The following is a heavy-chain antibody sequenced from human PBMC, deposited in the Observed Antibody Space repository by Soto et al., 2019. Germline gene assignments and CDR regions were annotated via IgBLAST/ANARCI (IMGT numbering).Heavy chain of an antibody. Sequence: EVQLVESGGGLVQPGGSLRLSCAATGLSLNSLWMYWIRQSPGGGLQWISGINGNGRSTRYVDSVSGRFTISRDNAQNTLYLQMNRLRAEDTAIYYFASYSWPATSDYWGQGTPVTVSS. J-gene: IGHJ4*02. CDR3: ASYSWPATSDY. D-gene: IGHD1-26*01. CDR1: GLSLNSLW. CDR2: INGNGRST. V-gene: IGHV3-74*01.